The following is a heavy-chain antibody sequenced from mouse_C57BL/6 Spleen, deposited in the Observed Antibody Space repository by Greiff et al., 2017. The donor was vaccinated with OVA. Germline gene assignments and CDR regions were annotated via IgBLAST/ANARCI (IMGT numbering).Heavy chain of an antibody. Sequence: QVQLQQPGAELVRPGTSVKLSCKASGYTFTSYWMHWVKQRPGQGLEWIGVIDPSDSYTNYNQKFKGKATLTVDTSSSTAYMQLSSLTSEDSAVYYCARYDYDRYYAMGYWGQGTSVTVSS. D-gene: IGHD2-4*01. CDR2: IDPSDSYT. V-gene: IGHV1-59*01. CDR3: ARYDYDRYYAMGY. CDR1: GYTFTSYW. J-gene: IGHJ4*01.